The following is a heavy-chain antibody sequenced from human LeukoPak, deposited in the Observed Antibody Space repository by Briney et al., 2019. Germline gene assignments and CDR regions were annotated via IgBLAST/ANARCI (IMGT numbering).Heavy chain of an antibody. D-gene: IGHD2-21*01. CDR3: ARADRLNGGPYLIGP. CDR1: GYTFTDYY. Sequence: ASVKVSCKTSGYTFTDYYMHWVRQAPGQGLEWMGWINPNSGGTSSAQKFQGRVTMTRDTSITTVYMEVSWLTSDDTAIYYCARADRLNGGPYLIGPWGQGTLVTVSS. V-gene: IGHV1-2*02. J-gene: IGHJ5*02. CDR2: INPNSGGT.